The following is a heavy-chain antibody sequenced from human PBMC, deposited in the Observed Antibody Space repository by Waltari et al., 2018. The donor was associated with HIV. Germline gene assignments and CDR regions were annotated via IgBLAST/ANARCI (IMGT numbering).Heavy chain of an antibody. CDR3: ATPPRVTTVTTYPYYGMDV. CDR2: FDPEDGET. CDR1: GYTLTDLS. Sequence: QVQLVQSGAEVTKPGASVKVSCQVSGYTLTDLSMHWVRPAPGKGLEWMGGFDPEDGETIYAQKFQGRVTMTEDTSTDTAYMELSSLRSEDTAVYYCATPPRVTTVTTYPYYGMDVWGQGTTVTVSS. D-gene: IGHD4-17*01. V-gene: IGHV1-24*01. J-gene: IGHJ6*02.